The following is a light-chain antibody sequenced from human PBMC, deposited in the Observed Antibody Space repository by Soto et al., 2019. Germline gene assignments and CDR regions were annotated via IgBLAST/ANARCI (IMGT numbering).Light chain of an antibody. J-gene: IGKJ4*01. CDR1: QPVSSNY. CDR2: GAS. Sequence: EIVLTHSPGTLSLSPGERATLSFRASQPVSSNYLAWYQQKPGQAPRLLIYGASSRATDIPDRFSGSGSGTDFTLTISSLQPEDFAVYYCQQRSNWPAFGGGTKVDIK. V-gene: IGKV3D-20*02. CDR3: QQRSNWPA.